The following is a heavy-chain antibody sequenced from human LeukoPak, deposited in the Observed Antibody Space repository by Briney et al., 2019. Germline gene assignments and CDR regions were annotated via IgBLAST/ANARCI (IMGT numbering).Heavy chain of an antibody. Sequence: PGGSLRLSCAASGFTFSSYSMNWVRQAPGKGLEWVSSISSSSSYIYYADSVKGRFTISRDNAKNSLYLQMNSLRAEDTAVYYCARAMGSSWYGYAFDIWGQGTMVTVSS. CDR1: GFTFSSYS. CDR3: ARAMGSSWYGYAFDI. CDR2: ISSSSSYI. V-gene: IGHV3-21*04. D-gene: IGHD6-13*01. J-gene: IGHJ3*02.